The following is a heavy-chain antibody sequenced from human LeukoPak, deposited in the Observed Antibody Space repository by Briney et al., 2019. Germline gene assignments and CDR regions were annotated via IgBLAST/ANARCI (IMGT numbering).Heavy chain of an antibody. Sequence: GGSLRLSCAASGFTVSSNYMSWVRQAPGKGLEWVSVIYSGGSTYYADSVKGRFTISRDNSKNTLYLQMNSLRAEDTAVYYCARDRSIAAPYDYWGQGTLVTVSS. CDR1: GFTVSSNY. D-gene: IGHD6-6*01. CDR3: ARDRSIAAPYDY. CDR2: IYSGGST. J-gene: IGHJ4*02. V-gene: IGHV3-66*02.